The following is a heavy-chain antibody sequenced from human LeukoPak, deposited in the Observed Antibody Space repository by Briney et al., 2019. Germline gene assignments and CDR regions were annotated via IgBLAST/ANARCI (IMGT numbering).Heavy chain of an antibody. Sequence: SETLSLTCTVSGGSISSSSYYWSWIRQRPGKGLEWIGEINHSGSTNYNPSLKSRVTISVDTSKNQFSLKLSSVTAADTAVYYCARLVVTANDAFDIWGQGTMVTVSS. J-gene: IGHJ3*02. D-gene: IGHD2-21*02. CDR3: ARLVVTANDAFDI. CDR2: INHSGST. V-gene: IGHV4-39*07. CDR1: GGSISSSSYY.